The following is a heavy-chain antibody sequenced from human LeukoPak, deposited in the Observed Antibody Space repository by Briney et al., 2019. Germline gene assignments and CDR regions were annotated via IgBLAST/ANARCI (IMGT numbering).Heavy chain of an antibody. J-gene: IGHJ4*02. V-gene: IGHV3-20*04. D-gene: IGHD6-13*01. Sequence: GGSLRLSCAASDLTFGDYGISWVRQAPGKGLEWVSGINWSGESTGYADSVKGRFTISRDNAESSLYLQMNSLSAEDTALYSCARDISSSWYSLGYWGRGTLVTVSS. CDR3: ARDISSSWYSLGY. CDR2: INWSGEST. CDR1: DLTFGDYG.